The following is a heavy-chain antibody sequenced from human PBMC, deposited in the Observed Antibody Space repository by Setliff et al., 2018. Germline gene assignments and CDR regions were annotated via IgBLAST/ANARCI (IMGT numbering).Heavy chain of an antibody. CDR1: GYTFTSYP. J-gene: IGHJ3*01. V-gene: IGHV7-4-1*02. Sequence: GASVKVSCKASGYTFTSYPINWVRQAPGQGLEWMGWINTNTGNPNYAQGFTGRFVFSLDTSVSTAYLQISSLKADDTAIYYCARFGGSCSSSSCYASDLWGQGTMVTVSS. CDR2: INTNTGNP. CDR3: ARFGGSCSSSSCYASDL. D-gene: IGHD2-2*01.